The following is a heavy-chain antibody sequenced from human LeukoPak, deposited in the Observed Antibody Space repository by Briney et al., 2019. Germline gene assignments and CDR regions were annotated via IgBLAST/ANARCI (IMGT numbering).Heavy chain of an antibody. CDR1: GGSLSGYY. CDR3: ARRSGYDPLIN. Sequence: PSETLSLTCAVYGGSLSGYYWNWIRQPPGKGLEWIGEVDHIGIANYNPSLKSRATISVDVSKNQFSLKLRSVTAADTAVYSCARRSGYDPLINRGQGSLVTVSS. D-gene: IGHD5-12*01. V-gene: IGHV4-34*01. J-gene: IGHJ4*02. CDR2: VDHIGIA.